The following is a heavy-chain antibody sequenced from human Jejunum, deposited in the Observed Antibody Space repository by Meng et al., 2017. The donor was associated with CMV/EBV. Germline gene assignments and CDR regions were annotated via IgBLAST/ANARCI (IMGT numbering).Heavy chain of an antibody. CDR2: TRYDGENK. J-gene: IGHJ6*02. Sequence: GLSFSSFGMNWDRQAPGKGLEWVAFTRYDGENKYYADSVKGRFTISKDNSKNMLFLHMTSLRPEDTAVYYCANFPSSAYYSEMDVWGQGTTVTVSS. CDR1: GLSFSSFG. V-gene: IGHV3-30*02. CDR3: ANFPSSAYYSEMDV. D-gene: IGHD1-26*01.